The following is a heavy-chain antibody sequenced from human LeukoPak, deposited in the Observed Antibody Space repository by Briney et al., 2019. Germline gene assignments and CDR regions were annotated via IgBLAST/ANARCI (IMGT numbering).Heavy chain of an antibody. V-gene: IGHV3-11*03. CDR2: ISSSTYT. J-gene: IGHJ4*02. CDR1: GFTFSDYY. D-gene: IGHD1-26*01. CDR3: ARISGSYVFDY. Sequence: GGALRLSCAASGFTFSDYYMSWIRQAPGKGLEWISYISSSTYTNYADSVKGRFTISRDNAKTSMYLQMNSLRAEDTAVYYCARISGSYVFDYWGQGTLVTVSS.